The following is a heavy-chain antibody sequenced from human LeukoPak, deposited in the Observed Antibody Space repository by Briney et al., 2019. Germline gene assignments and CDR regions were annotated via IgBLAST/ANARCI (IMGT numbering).Heavy chain of an antibody. CDR2: ISYDGSNK. D-gene: IGHD4-17*01. Sequence: PGGSLRLSCEASGFTFTRDSMNWVRQAPGKGLEWVAVISYDGSNKYYADSVKGRFTISRDNSKNTLYLQMNSLRAEDTAVYYCARGRYYLDSWGQGTLVTVSS. J-gene: IGHJ4*02. V-gene: IGHV3-30*03. CDR3: ARGRYYLDS. CDR1: GFTFTRDS.